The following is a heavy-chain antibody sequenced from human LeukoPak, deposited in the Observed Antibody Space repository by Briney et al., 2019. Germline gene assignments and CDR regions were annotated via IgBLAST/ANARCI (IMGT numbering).Heavy chain of an antibody. CDR3: AKDPIVGAFPDAFDI. CDR2: IYSGGST. CDR1: GFTVSSNY. D-gene: IGHD1-26*01. Sequence: GGSLRLSCAASGFTVSSNYMSWVRQAPGKGLEWVSVIYSGGSTYYADSVKGRFTISRDNSKNTLYLQMNSLRAEDTAVYYCAKDPIVGAFPDAFDIWGQGTMVTVPS. V-gene: IGHV3-53*01. J-gene: IGHJ3*02.